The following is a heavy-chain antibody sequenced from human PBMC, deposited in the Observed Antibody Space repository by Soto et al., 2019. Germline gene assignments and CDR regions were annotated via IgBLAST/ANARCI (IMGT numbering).Heavy chain of an antibody. D-gene: IGHD3-22*01. V-gene: IGHV1-69*13. J-gene: IGHJ6*02. CDR2: IIPIFGTA. CDR1: GGTFSSYA. CDR3: ARDYYDSSGYSADYCYYGMDV. Sequence: SVKVSCKASGGTFSSYAISWVRQAPGQGLEWMGGIIPIFGTANYAQKFQGRVTITADESTSTAYMELSSLRSEDTAVYYCARDYYDSSGYSADYCYYGMDVWGQGTTVTVSS.